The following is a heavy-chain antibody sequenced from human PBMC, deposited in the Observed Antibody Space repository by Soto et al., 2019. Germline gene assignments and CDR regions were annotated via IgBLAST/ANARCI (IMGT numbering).Heavy chain of an antibody. J-gene: IGHJ6*02. Sequence: GGSLRLSCAASVFTFNTYSMTWVRQAPGQGLEWVSSISNTGAHIYYADSVRGRFTISRDNAKNSLYLQMNSLTAEDTAVYYCVRERQFVRDFYYGMDVWGRGTTVTVSS. CDR3: VRERQFVRDFYYGMDV. D-gene: IGHD6-6*01. CDR2: ISNTGAHI. CDR1: VFTFNTYS. V-gene: IGHV3-21*01.